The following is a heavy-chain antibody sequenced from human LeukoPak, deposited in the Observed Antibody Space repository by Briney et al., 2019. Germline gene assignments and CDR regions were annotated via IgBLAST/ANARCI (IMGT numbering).Heavy chain of an antibody. CDR1: GYTFTSNY. CDR2: IYPRDGST. CDR3: ARDQEGFDY. V-gene: IGHV1-46*01. Sequence: ASVKVSCKASGYTFTSNYIHWVRQAPGQGLEWMGMIYPRDGSTSYAHKFQGRVTVTRDTSTSTVHMELSGLRSEDTAVYYCARDQEGFDYWGQGTLVTVSS. J-gene: IGHJ4*02.